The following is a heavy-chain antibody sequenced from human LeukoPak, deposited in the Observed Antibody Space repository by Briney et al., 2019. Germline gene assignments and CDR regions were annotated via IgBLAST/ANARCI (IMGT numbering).Heavy chain of an antibody. V-gene: IGHV4-31*03. J-gene: IGHJ3*02. CDR2: IYYSGST. CDR3: ARVENVIYYDSRAGAFDI. D-gene: IGHD3-22*01. CDR1: GGSISSGGYY. Sequence: SQTLSLTCTVSGGSISSGGYYWSWIRQHPGKGLEWTGYIYYSGSTYYNPSLKSRVTISVDTSKNQFSLKLGSVTAADTAVYYCARVENVIYYDSRAGAFDIWGQGTMVTVSS.